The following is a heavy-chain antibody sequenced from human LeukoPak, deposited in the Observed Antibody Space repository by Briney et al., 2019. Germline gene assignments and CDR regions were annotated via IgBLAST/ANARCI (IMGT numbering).Heavy chain of an antibody. D-gene: IGHD2-15*01. J-gene: IGHJ4*02. CDR3: VIDLGDYNDF. CDR2: INTQGTYT. CDR1: GITFSNYW. Sequence: GGSLRLSCVVSGITFSNYWMHWVRQDPGRGLLWVSRINTQGTYTNYADSVEGRFTISRDNAKNTLYLQMSSLRADDTAVYYCVIDLGDYNDFWGQGTLVSVSS. V-gene: IGHV3-74*01.